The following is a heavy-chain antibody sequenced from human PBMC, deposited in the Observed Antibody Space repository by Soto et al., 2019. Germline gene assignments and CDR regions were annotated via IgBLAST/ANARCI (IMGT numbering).Heavy chain of an antibody. V-gene: IGHV1-2*04. CDR3: ARDRHSTSYYYGSGSYYIFDY. J-gene: IGHJ4*02. Sequence: ASVKVSCKASGYTFTSYGIIWVRQAPGQGLEWMGWINPNSGSTNYAQKFQGWVTMTRDTSISTAYMELSRLRSDDTAVYYCARDRHSTSYYYGSGSYYIFDYWGQGTLVTVSS. CDR2: INPNSGST. CDR1: GYTFTSYG. D-gene: IGHD3-10*01.